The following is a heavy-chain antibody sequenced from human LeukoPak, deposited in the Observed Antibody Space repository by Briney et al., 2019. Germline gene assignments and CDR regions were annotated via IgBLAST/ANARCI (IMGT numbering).Heavy chain of an antibody. CDR2: IYNDGSST. CDR3: AIYGIAARPVATNVDY. CDR1: GFTFSSNW. V-gene: IGHV3-74*01. Sequence: AGGSLRLSCAASGFTFSSNWMYWVRQAPGKGLVWVSRIYNDGSSTSYADSVKGRFTISRDNAKNTLYLQMTSLRPEDTAVYYCAIYGIAARPVATNVDYWGQGTLVTVSS. D-gene: IGHD6-6*01. J-gene: IGHJ4*02.